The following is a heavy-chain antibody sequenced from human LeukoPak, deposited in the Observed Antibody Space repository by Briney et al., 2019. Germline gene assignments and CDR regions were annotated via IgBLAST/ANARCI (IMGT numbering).Heavy chain of an antibody. D-gene: IGHD4-23*01. V-gene: IGHV4-39*01. J-gene: IGHJ6*03. CDR3: ARLHYGGNYGYYYYYMDV. CDR1: SGSISSSSYF. CDR2: INYSGNT. Sequence: SETLSLTRSVSSGSISSSSYFWGWIRQPPGKGLEWIGSINYSGNTDYNPSLKSRVTISVDTSKNQFSLKLSSVTAADTAVYYCARLHYGGNYGYYYYYMDVWGKGTTVTISS.